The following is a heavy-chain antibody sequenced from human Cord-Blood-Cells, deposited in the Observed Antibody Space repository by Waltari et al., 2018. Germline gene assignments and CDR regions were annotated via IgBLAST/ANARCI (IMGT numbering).Heavy chain of an antibody. CDR2: INPNSGGT. J-gene: IGHJ6*02. CDR1: GYTFTGYH. Sequence: QVQLVQSGAEVKKPGASVKVSCKASGYTFTGYHLHWVRQAPGQGLEWMVWINPNSGGTNYAQKFQGRVTMTRDTSISTAYMELSRLRSDDTAVYYCARVSSTSRFGDVWGQGTTVTVSS. CDR3: ARVSSTSRFGDV. D-gene: IGHD2-2*01. V-gene: IGHV1-2*02.